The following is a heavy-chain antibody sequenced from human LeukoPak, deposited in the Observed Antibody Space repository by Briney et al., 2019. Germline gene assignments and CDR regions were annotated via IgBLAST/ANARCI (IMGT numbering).Heavy chain of an antibody. CDR2: IKQDGSEK. J-gene: IGHJ6*02. Sequence: GGSLRLSCVASGFTFSSYWMSWVRQAPGKGLEWVANIKQDGSEKYYVDSVKGRFTISRDNAKKSLYLQMNSLRAEDTAVYYCARRGGIDVWGQGTTVTVSS. V-gene: IGHV3-7*01. CDR3: ARRGGIDV. CDR1: GFTFSSYW.